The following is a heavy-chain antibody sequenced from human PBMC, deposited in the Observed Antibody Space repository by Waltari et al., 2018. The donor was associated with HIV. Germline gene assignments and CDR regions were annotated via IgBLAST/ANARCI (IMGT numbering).Heavy chain of an antibody. V-gene: IGHV1-8*01. CDR2: MNPNSGNT. J-gene: IGHJ6*02. D-gene: IGHD2-2*01. Sequence: QVQLVQSGAEVKKPGASVKVSCKASGYTFSTYDINWVRQATGQGLEWMGWMNPNSGNTGYAKKFQGRVNMTRNSSIITAYMELSSLRSDDTAVYYCSRGLHCTATSCLLYHGMDVWGQGTAVSVSS. CDR3: SRGLHCTATSCLLYHGMDV. CDR1: GYTFSTYD.